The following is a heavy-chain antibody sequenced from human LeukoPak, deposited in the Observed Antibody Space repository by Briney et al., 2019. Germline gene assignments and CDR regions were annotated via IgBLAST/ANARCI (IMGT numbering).Heavy chain of an antibody. Sequence: GGSLRLSCAASGFTFSNYAMHWVRQAPGRGLEWVAFVSNDGSNRYYADSVKGRFTISRDNSKNTLYLQMNSLRAEDTAVYFCARDPGQQLVRDDDAFDIWGQGTMVTVSS. D-gene: IGHD6-13*01. CDR2: VSNDGSNR. V-gene: IGHV3-30*04. J-gene: IGHJ3*02. CDR1: GFTFSNYA. CDR3: ARDPGQQLVRDDDAFDI.